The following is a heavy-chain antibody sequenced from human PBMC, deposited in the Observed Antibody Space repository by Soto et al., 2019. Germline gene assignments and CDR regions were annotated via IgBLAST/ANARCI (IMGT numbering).Heavy chain of an antibody. Sequence: QVQLVESGGGVVQPGRSLRLSCAASGFTFSSYAMHWVRQAPGKGLEWVAVISYDGSNKYYADSVKGRFTISRDNSKNTLYLQMNSLRAEDTAVYYCARDHYGGNSYYYYGMDVWGQGTTVTVSS. CDR2: ISYDGSNK. J-gene: IGHJ6*02. CDR1: GFTFSSYA. CDR3: ARDHYGGNSYYYYGMDV. D-gene: IGHD2-21*02. V-gene: IGHV3-30-3*01.